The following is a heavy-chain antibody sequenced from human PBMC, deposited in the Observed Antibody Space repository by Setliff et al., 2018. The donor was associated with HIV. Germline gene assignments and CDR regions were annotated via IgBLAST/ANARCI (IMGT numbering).Heavy chain of an antibody. CDR2: INHSGST. D-gene: IGHD6-6*01. V-gene: IGHV4-34*01. CDR3: AREPPHGGEYILTTYYMDV. CDR1: GGSLDGYY. Sequence: KPSETLSLTCTVYGGSLDGYYWSWIRQPPGKGLEWIGEINHSGSTNYNPSLKSRVTLSADTSKNQVSLRLRSVTAADTAVCYCAREPPHGGEYILTTYYMDVWGKGTTVTVSS. J-gene: IGHJ6*03.